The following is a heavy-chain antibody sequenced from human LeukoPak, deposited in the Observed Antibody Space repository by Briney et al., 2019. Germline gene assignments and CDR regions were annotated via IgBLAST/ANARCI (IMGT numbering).Heavy chain of an antibody. CDR2: IYYSGST. Sequence: PSETLSLTCTVSGGSISSSSYYWGWIRQPPGKGLEWIGSIYYSGSTYYNPSLKSRVTISVDTSKNQFSLKLSSVTAADTAVYYCASWRTILSYFQHWGQGTLVTVSS. D-gene: IGHD1-1*01. V-gene: IGHV4-39*01. CDR1: GGSISSSSYY. J-gene: IGHJ1*01. CDR3: ASWRTILSYFQH.